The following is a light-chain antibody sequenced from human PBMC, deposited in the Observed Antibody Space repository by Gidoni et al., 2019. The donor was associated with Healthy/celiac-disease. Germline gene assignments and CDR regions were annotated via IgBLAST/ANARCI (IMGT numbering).Light chain of an antibody. CDR1: HSVSSSY. Sequence: EIVLTQSPGTLSLSPGERATLSCSASHSVSSSYLAWYQQKPGKAPRLLIYGASSRATGIPDRFSGSGSGTDFTLTISRLEPEDFAVYYCQQYGSSEWTFGQGTKVEIK. CDR3: QQYGSSEWT. V-gene: IGKV3-20*01. J-gene: IGKJ1*01. CDR2: GAS.